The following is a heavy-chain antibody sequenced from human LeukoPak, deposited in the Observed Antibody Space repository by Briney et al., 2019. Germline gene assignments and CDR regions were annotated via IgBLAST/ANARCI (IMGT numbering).Heavy chain of an antibody. Sequence: GRSLRLSCAASGFTFSSSAMHWVRQAPDKGLEWVAVISYDGSNKYYADSVKGRFTISRDNSKNTLYLQMNSLRAEDTAVYYCASGSSGWYYWYYFDYWGQGALVTVSS. V-gene: IGHV3-30-3*01. CDR1: GFTFSSSA. D-gene: IGHD6-19*01. CDR3: ASGSSGWYYWYYFDY. CDR2: ISYDGSNK. J-gene: IGHJ4*02.